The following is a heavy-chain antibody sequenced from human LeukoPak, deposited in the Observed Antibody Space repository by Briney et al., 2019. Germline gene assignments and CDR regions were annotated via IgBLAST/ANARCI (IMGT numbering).Heavy chain of an antibody. V-gene: IGHV2-70*01. J-gene: IGHJ4*02. D-gene: IGHD5-12*01. CDR1: GFSLRTSGMC. Sequence: SGPALVKPTQTLTLTCTFSGFSLRTSGMCVSWIRQPPGKALEWLALIDWDDEKYYSTSLKTRLTISKDTSKNQVVLTMTNMDPVDTATYFCARLFREGGYDFSFDYWGQGALVTVSS. CDR3: ARLFREGGYDFSFDY. CDR2: IDWDDEK.